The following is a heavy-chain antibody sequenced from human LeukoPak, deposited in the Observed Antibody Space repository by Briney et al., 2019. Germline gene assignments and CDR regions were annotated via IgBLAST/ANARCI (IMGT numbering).Heavy chain of an antibody. D-gene: IGHD3-9*01. Sequence: GGSLRLLCAACGFTLSDFYMSCIRQAPGMGLEWVSFISSRSDYTKYADSVKGRFTISRDNAKNSLYLQMNTLRAEDTALYYCARGPPKTYDTSCHMGCWGQEALVTVSS. V-gene: IGHV3-11*05. CDR3: ARGPPKTYDTSCHMGC. J-gene: IGHJ4*02. CDR2: ISSRSDYT. CDR1: GFTLSDFY.